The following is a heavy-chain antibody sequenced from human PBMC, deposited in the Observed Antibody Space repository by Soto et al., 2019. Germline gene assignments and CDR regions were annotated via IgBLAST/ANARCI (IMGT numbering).Heavy chain of an antibody. CDR1: GFTFSSYA. CDR3: ARDRLRQQLVLGFDY. D-gene: IGHD6-13*01. J-gene: IGHJ4*02. Sequence: GGSLRLACAASGFTFSSYAMHWVRQAPGKGLEWVAVISYDGSNKYYADSVKGRFTISRDNSKNTLYLQMNSLRAEDTAVYYCARDRLRQQLVLGFDYWGQGTLVTVSS. CDR2: ISYDGSNK. V-gene: IGHV3-30-3*01.